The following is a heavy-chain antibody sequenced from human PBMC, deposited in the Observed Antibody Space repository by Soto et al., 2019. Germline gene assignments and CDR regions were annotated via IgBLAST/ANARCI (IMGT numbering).Heavy chain of an antibody. J-gene: IGHJ5*02. CDR2: INPSGGST. D-gene: IGHD2-8*01. CDR1: GYTFTSFY. V-gene: IGHV1-46*01. Sequence: ASVKVSCKASGYTFTSFYMHWVRQAPGQGLEWMGIINPSGGSTSYAQKFQGRVTMTRDTSTSTVYMELSSLRSEDTAVYYCAMSVYCTNGVCSGWYWFDPWGQGTLVTVSS. CDR3: AMSVYCTNGVCSGWYWFDP.